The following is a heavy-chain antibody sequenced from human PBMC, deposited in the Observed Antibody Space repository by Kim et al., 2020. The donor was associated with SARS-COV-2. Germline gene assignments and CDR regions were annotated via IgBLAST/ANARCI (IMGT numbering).Heavy chain of an antibody. D-gene: IGHD6-19*01. CDR1: WFNFSSYW. Sequence: GGSLRLSCAASWFNFSSYWMTWVRQAPGKGLEWVANLKQDGNQKYYVDSVKGRFTISRDNAKNSLYLEMNSLRAEDTAVYYCSRDGELYSSGEGAFDMWG. CDR2: LKQDGNQK. CDR3: SRDGELYSSGEGAFDM. J-gene: IGHJ3*02. V-gene: IGHV3-7*01.